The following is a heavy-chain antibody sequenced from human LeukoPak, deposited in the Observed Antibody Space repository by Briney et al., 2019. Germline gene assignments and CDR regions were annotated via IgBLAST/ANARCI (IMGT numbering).Heavy chain of an antibody. CDR3: ARGRFPGIAAAGRRCWFDP. Sequence: ASVKVSCKASGDTFTSYDFIWVRQAPGQGLEWMGWISAYNGNTGYAQKFQGRVTMTRNTSISTAYMELSSLRSEDTAVYYCARGRFPGIAAAGRRCWFDPWGQGTLVTVSS. D-gene: IGHD6-13*01. CDR2: ISAYNGNT. CDR1: GDTFTSYD. J-gene: IGHJ5*02. V-gene: IGHV1-8*01.